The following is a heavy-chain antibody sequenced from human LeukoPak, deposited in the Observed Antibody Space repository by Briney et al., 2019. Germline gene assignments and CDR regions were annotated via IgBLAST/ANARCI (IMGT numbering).Heavy chain of an antibody. V-gene: IGHV1-24*01. D-gene: IGHD6-13*01. J-gene: IGHJ4*02. CDR1: GYTLTELF. CDR2: FDPEDGEE. CDR3: ATGIAAAGILFDFDY. Sequence: GASVKLSCKASGYTLTELFMHWVRQAPGKGLEWMGGFDPEDGEEIYAQKFQGRVTMTEDTSTDTAYMDLSSLRSEDTAVYYCATGIAAAGILFDFDYWGQGTLVTVSS.